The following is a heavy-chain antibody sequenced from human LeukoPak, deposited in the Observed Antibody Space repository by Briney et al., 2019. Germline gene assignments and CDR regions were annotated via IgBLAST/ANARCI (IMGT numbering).Heavy chain of an antibody. CDR3: ARDPGGTD. CDR1: GFTFSSYW. V-gene: IGHV3-74*01. CDR2: ISTDGSTT. D-gene: IGHD1-14*01. Sequence: PGGSLRLSCAASGFTFSSYWMHWVRQAPGKGLVWVSRISTDGSTTTYADSVKGRFTISRDNSKNTLYLQMNSLRAEDTAVYYCARDPGGTDWGQGTLVTVSS. J-gene: IGHJ4*02.